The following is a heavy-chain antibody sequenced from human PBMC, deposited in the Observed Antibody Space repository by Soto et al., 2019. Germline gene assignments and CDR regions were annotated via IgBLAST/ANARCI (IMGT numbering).Heavy chain of an antibody. J-gene: IGHJ6*02. D-gene: IGHD3-16*01. V-gene: IGHV1-69*13. CDR3: ATRSIRLYYYYGMDV. Sequence: ASVKVSCKASGGTFSSYAISWVRQAPGQGLEWMGGIIPIFGTANYAQKFQGRVTITADESMSTAYMELSSLRSEDTAVYYCATRSIRLYYYYGMDVWGQGTTVTVSS. CDR2: IIPIFGTA. CDR1: GGTFSSYA.